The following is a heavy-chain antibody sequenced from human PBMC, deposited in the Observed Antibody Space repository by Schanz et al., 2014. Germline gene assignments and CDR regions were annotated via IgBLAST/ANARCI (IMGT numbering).Heavy chain of an antibody. CDR2: IKEDGSKK. CDR3: ARDSRYCTGVDCKGDAFDL. J-gene: IGHJ3*01. V-gene: IGHV3-7*01. D-gene: IGHD2-8*02. CDR1: GFTFTGHW. Sequence: DVQLVESGGGLAQPGGSLRLSCAASGFTFTGHWMSWVRQAPGKGLEWVANIKEDGSKKYYVDSVRGRFTISRDNAKNSLYLQLNSLTAEDTAVYHCARDSRYCTGVDCKGDAFDLWGQGTLVTVSS.